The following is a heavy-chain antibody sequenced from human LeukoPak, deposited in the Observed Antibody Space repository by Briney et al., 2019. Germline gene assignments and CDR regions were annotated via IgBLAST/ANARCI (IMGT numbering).Heavy chain of an antibody. J-gene: IGHJ5*02. CDR3: ARGSTVTPYNWFDP. V-gene: IGHV4-59*04. CDR2: IYYSGST. D-gene: IGHD4-17*01. Sequence: SETLPLTCTVSGGSISSHYWSWIRQPPGKGLEWIGYIYYSGSTYYNPSLKSRVTISVDTSKNQFSLKLSSVTAADTAVYYCARGSTVTPYNWFDPWGQGTLVTVSS. CDR1: GGSISSHY.